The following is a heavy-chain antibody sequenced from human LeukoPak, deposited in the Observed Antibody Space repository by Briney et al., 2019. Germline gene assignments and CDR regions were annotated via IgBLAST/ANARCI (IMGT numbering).Heavy chain of an antibody. V-gene: IGHV3-23*01. D-gene: IGHD3-3*01. CDR2: ISGSGGRI. CDR3: ARAGYDFWSGYYSSFGYYYYYMDV. Sequence: PGGSLRLSCAASGFTFSSYSMSWVRQAPGRGLEWVSSISGSGGRIDYADSVKGRFTISRDNSKNTLSLQMNSLRAEDTAVYYCARAGYDFWSGYYSSFGYYYYYMDVWGKGTTVTVSS. J-gene: IGHJ6*03. CDR1: GFTFSSYS.